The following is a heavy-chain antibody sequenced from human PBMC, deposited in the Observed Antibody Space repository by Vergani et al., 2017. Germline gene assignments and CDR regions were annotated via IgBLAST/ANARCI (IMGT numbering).Heavy chain of an antibody. CDR1: GFTFSSYA. Sequence: EVQLLESGGGLVQPGGSLRLSRAASGFTFSSYAMSWVRQAPGKGLEWVSAISGSGGSTYYADSVKGRFTISRDNSKNTLYLQMNSLRAEDTAVYYCAKASSWYGKALDYWGQGTLVTVSS. CDR3: AKASSWYGKALDY. D-gene: IGHD6-13*01. V-gene: IGHV3-23*01. CDR2: ISGSGGST. J-gene: IGHJ4*02.